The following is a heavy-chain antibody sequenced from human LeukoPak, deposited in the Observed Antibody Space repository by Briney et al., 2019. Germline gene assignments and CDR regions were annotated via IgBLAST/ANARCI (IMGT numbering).Heavy chain of an antibody. CDR1: GFTFSSYA. CDR2: ISYDGSNK. V-gene: IGHV3-30-3*01. D-gene: IGHD2-8*01. J-gene: IGHJ6*02. CDR3: ARGPERTGVGTRYYYDMDV. Sequence: GGSLRLSCAASGFTFSSYAMHWVRQAPGKGLEWVAVISYDGSNKYYADSVKGRFTISRDNSKNTLYLQMNSLRAEDTAVYYCARGPERTGVGTRYYYDMDVWGQGTTVTASS.